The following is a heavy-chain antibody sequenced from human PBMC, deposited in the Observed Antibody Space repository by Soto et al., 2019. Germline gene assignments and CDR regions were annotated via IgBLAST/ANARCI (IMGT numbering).Heavy chain of an antibody. CDR3: AKDDDDYTFAY. CDR1: GFTFSSYA. Sequence: EVQLLESGGGLVQPGGSLRLSCAASGFTFSSYAMTWVRQAPGKGLEWVSGISGSGGSTYYADSVKGRFTISRDNSKNTLYLQMNSLRAEDTAVYYCAKDDDDYTFAYWGQGTLVTVSS. J-gene: IGHJ4*02. CDR2: ISGSGGST. V-gene: IGHV3-23*01. D-gene: IGHD4-4*01.